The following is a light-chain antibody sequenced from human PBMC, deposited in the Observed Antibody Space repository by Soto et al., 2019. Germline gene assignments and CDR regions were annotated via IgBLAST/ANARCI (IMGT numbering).Light chain of an antibody. J-gene: IGLJ3*02. CDR2: ASF. V-gene: IGLV1-40*01. CDR3: QSYDNKVHAWV. CDR1: RSNIGANYD. Sequence: QSMLTQPPSLSGAPGQRVTISCTGSRSNIGANYDVHWYQQRPGVAPKTLIFASFERPSGIPDRFSASRSDTSASLAIAGLQAEDEADYYCQSYDNKVHAWVFGGGTKLTVL.